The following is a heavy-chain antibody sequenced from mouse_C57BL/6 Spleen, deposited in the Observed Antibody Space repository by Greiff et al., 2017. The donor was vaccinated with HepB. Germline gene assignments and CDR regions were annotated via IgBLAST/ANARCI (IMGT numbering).Heavy chain of an antibody. Sequence: VQLQQSGAELVRPGASVKLSCTASGFNIKDDYMHWVKQRPEQGLEWIGWIDPENGDTEYASKFQGKATITADTSSNTAYLQLSSLTSEDTAVYDCTTIYYGYAWFAYWGQGTLVTVSA. V-gene: IGHV14-4*01. J-gene: IGHJ3*01. D-gene: IGHD2-2*01. CDR3: TTIYYGYAWFAY. CDR2: IDPENGDT. CDR1: GFNIKDDY.